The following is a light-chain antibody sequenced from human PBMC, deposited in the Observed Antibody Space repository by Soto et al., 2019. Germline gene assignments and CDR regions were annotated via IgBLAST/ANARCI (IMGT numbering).Light chain of an antibody. CDR3: QSYDGSLSGYV. Sequence: QAVVTQPPSVSGAPGQRVTISCTGSSSNIGAGYFVHWYQQVPGTAPKLLIYDNINRPSGVPDRFSGSKSGTSASLAITGLQAEDEADYYCQSYDGSLSGYVFGTGTKLTVL. CDR2: DNI. V-gene: IGLV1-40*01. J-gene: IGLJ1*01. CDR1: SSNIGAGYF.